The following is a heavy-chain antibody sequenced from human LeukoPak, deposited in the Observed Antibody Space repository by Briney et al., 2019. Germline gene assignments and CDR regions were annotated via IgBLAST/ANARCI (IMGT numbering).Heavy chain of an antibody. CDR1: TFTFRNYW. Sequence: GGSLRLSCVASTFTFRNYWMNWVRQAPRKGLVWVSRIDPVGSNVIYTDSVKGRFTISRDNAKNTVYLQMNSLRAEDTAVYYCVTQESDLPLHYWGQGALVTVSA. D-gene: IGHD3-16*01. J-gene: IGHJ4*02. V-gene: IGHV3-74*01. CDR3: VTQESDLPLHY. CDR2: IDPVGSNV.